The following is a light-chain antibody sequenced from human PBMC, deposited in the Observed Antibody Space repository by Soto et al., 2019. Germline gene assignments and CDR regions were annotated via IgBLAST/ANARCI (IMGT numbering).Light chain of an antibody. CDR2: GNT. Sequence: QAVVTQPPSVSGAPGQRVTISCTGSSSNIGAGFDVHWYHQIPGTAPKLLIYGNTNRPSGVPDRFSGSKSGASASLAITGLQAEDEADYFCQSHDSTLRSVVFGGGTKVTVL. V-gene: IGLV1-40*03. CDR3: QSHDSTLRSVV. J-gene: IGLJ2*01. CDR1: SSNIGAGFD.